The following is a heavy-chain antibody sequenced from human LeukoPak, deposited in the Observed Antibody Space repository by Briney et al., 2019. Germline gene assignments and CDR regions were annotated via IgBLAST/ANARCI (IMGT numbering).Heavy chain of an antibody. CDR2: INPNSGGT. V-gene: IGHV1-2*02. Sequence: ASVKVSCKTSGYIFTGYDMHWVRQAPGQGLEWMGWINPNSGGTNYAQKFQGRVTMTRDTSISTAYMELSRLRSDDTAVYYCAREGYYGSGSYGAWGQGTLVTVSS. CDR1: GYIFTGYD. CDR3: AREGYYGSGSYGA. D-gene: IGHD3-10*01. J-gene: IGHJ5*02.